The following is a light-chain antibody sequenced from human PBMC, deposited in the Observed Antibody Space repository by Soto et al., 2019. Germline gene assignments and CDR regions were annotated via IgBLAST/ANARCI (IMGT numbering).Light chain of an antibody. CDR3: QRNS. CDR1: KSISTNS. CDR2: ATS. V-gene: IGKV3-20*01. J-gene: IGKJ2*01. Sequence: EIMLTQSPGTLSLSPGERATLSCRASKSISTNSLAWYQHKPGQAPRLLIYATSTRATGIPDRFSGSGSGTDFTLTISRLEPEDFAVYYCQRNSFGQGTRLEFK.